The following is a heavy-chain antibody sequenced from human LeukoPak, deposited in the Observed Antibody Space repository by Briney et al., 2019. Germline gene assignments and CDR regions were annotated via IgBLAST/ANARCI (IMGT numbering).Heavy chain of an antibody. D-gene: IGHD3-10*01. Sequence: PSETLSLTCTVSGGSISSYYWSWIRQPAGKGLEWIGRIYTSGSTNYNPSLKSRVTMSVDTSKNQFSLKLSSVTAADTAVYYCARDRITMVRGVIPFDYWGQGTLVTVSS. J-gene: IGHJ4*02. V-gene: IGHV4-4*07. CDR2: IYTSGST. CDR3: ARDRITMVRGVIPFDY. CDR1: GGSISSYY.